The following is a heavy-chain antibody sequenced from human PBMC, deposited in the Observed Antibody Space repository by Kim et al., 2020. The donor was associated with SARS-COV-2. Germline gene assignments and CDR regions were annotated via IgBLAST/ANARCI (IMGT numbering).Heavy chain of an antibody. V-gene: IGHV3-33*01. CDR3: ARDWGSIAAADSMGV. J-gene: IGHJ6*02. CDR2: IWYDGSNK. Sequence: GGSLRLSCAASGFTFSSYGMHWVRQAPGKGLEWVAVIWYDGSNKYYADSVKGRFTISRDNSKNTLYLQMNSLRAEDTAVYYCARDWGSIAAADSMGVWGQGTTVTVSS. D-gene: IGHD6-13*01. CDR1: GFTFSSYG.